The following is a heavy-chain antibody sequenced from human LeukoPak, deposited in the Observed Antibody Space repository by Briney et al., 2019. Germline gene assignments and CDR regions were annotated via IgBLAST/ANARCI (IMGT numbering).Heavy chain of an antibody. V-gene: IGHV4-34*01. J-gene: IGHJ6*03. D-gene: IGHD2-2*02. CDR1: GGSFSGYY. Sequence: PSETLSLTCAVYGGSFSGYYWSWIRQPPGKGLEWIGEINHSGSTNYNPSLKSRVTISVDTSKNQFSLKLSSVTAADTAVYYCARIAAIVYYYYMDVWGKGTTVTVSS. CDR3: ARIAAIVYYYYMDV. CDR2: INHSGST.